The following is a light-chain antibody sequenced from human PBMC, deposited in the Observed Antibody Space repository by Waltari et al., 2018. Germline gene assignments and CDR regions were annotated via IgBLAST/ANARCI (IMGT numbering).Light chain of an antibody. V-gene: IGLV5-45*03. CDR2: YKSDSDK. CDR1: SGVNVANHR. Sequence: QAVLTQPSSLSASPGASASLTCTLRSGVNVANHRIYWYQQKPGSPPQYLLRYKSDSDKQQGAGFPSRFAGSKDASANSGILLFSGLQSEDEADYYCMIWRSGASEFGGGTKLTVL. CDR3: MIWRSGASE. J-gene: IGLJ2*01.